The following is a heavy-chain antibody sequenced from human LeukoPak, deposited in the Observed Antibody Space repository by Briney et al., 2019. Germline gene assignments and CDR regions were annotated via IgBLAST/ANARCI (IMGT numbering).Heavy chain of an antibody. CDR1: GLTFNIYS. CDR2: ISSSSSSI. V-gene: IGHV3-21*01. D-gene: IGHD2-15*01. CDR3: ARGPSCSSVSCYTTGLFDY. J-gene: IGHJ4*02. Sequence: GGSLRLSCTASGLTFNIYSMSWVRQALGKGLEWVSSISSSSSSIYYADSLKGQFTISRDNAKNSLYLQMNNLRAEDTAVYYCARGPSCSSVSCYTTGLFDYWGRGTLVTVSS.